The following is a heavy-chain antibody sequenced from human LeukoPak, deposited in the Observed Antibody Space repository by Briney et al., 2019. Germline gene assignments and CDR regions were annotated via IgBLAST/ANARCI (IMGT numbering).Heavy chain of an antibody. CDR1: GYTLTELS. Sequence: ASVKVSCKASGYTLTELSMHWVRQAPGKGLEWMGGFDPEDGETIYAQKFQGRVTMTEDTSTDTAYMELSSLRSEDTAVYYCATRASRRISGVGATNLGYYWGQGTLVTVSS. V-gene: IGHV1-24*01. J-gene: IGHJ4*02. CDR3: ATRASRRISGVGATNLGYY. CDR2: FDPEDGET. D-gene: IGHD1-26*01.